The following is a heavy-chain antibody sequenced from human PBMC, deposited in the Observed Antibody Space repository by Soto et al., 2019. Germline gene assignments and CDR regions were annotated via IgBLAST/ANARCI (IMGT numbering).Heavy chain of an antibody. J-gene: IGHJ6*02. CDR3: TRSAPSWGYFNDSGEGGDV. D-gene: IGHD3-22*01. V-gene: IGHV4-31*03. CDR2: IYYSGST. Sequence: PSETLSLTCTVSGGSISSGYYWTWIRQNAGKGLEWIGYIYYSGSTLYNPSLESRVTISVDTSKNQFSLKLSSVTAADTAVYYCTRSAPSWGYFNDSGEGGDVWGQGTTVTVSS. CDR1: GGSISSGYY.